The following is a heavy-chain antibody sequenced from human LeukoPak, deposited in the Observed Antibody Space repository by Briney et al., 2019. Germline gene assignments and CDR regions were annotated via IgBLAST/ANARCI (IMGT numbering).Heavy chain of an antibody. CDR1: GFTCGDYA. Sequence: PGGSLRLSCTASGFTCGDYAMSWVRQAPGKGLEWVGFIRSKGYGGTTEYAASVKGRFTVSRDDSKSIAYLQMNSLKTEDTAVYYCTRHSRYSGSHFPPYWGQGTLVTVSS. D-gene: IGHD1-26*01. CDR3: TRHSRYSGSHFPPY. CDR2: IRSKGYGGTT. V-gene: IGHV3-49*04. J-gene: IGHJ4*02.